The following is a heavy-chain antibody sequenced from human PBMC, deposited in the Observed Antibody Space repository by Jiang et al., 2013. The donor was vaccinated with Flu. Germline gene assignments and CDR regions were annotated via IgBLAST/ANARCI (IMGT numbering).Heavy chain of an antibody. CDR3: ARSIVGATTFDY. CDR1: GFTFSSYY. V-gene: IGHV3-48*01. D-gene: IGHD1-26*01. CDR2: ITSSSTI. J-gene: IGHJ4*01. Sequence: VQLVESGGGLVQPGGSLRLSCAASGFTFSSYYMNWVRRAPGRGLEWVSHITSSSTIYYADSVRGRFTISRDNAKNSLYLQMNSLRAEDTAVYYCARSIVGATTFDY.